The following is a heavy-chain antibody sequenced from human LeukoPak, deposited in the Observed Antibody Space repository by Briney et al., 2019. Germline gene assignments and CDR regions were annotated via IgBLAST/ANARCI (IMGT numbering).Heavy chain of an antibody. Sequence: SETLSLTCTVSGGSISSGGYYWSWIRQHPGKGLEWIGYIYYSGSTYYNPSLKSRVTISVDTSKNQFSLKLSSVTAADTAVYYCASRPLLRFLEWLPLWAFDIWGQGTMVTVSS. D-gene: IGHD3-3*01. V-gene: IGHV4-31*03. CDR3: ASRPLLRFLEWLPLWAFDI. CDR1: GGSISSGGYY. J-gene: IGHJ3*02. CDR2: IYYSGST.